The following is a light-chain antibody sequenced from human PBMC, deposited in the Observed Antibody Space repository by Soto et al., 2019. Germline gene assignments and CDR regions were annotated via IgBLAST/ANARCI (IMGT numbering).Light chain of an antibody. CDR2: ANN. CDR3: QSYDISLSGYV. V-gene: IGLV1-40*01. CDR1: SSNIGAGCD. J-gene: IGLJ1*01. Sequence: VLTQPPSVSGAPGQRVTISCTGSSSNIGAGCDVHWYRQLPGTAPKLLIYANNNRPAGVPDRFSASKSGTSASLAITGLQAEDEADYYCQSYDISLSGYVFATGTKVTVL.